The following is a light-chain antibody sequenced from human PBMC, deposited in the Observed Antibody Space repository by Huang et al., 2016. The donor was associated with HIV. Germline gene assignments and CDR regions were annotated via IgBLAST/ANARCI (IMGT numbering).Light chain of an antibody. V-gene: IGKV2-30*02. Sequence: DVVMTQSPLSLSVTLGQSASISCRSSQSLVHSDGSAYLSWFQQRPGQSPRRLIYKVSNRDSGVPDRFSGSGSGTDFTLKISRMGADDGGIYYCMQATHWPPTFGQGTKVEIK. CDR2: KVS. CDR1: QSLVHSDGSAY. CDR3: MQATHWPPT. J-gene: IGKJ1*01.